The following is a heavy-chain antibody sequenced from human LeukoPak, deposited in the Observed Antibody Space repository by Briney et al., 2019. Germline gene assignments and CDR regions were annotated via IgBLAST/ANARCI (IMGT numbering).Heavy chain of an antibody. CDR2: IYNSGNT. J-gene: IGHJ6*02. Sequence: SETLSLTCSVTGGSISTYQWTWIRQSPGKGLEWIGYIYNSGNTNYSPSLKSRVTISLDTSRNQFSLKLSPVTAADTAVYYCAGLRDGYYYYYGMDVWGQGTTVSVSS. CDR3: AGLRDGYYYYYGMDV. CDR1: GGSISTYQ. D-gene: IGHD5-24*01. V-gene: IGHV4-59*01.